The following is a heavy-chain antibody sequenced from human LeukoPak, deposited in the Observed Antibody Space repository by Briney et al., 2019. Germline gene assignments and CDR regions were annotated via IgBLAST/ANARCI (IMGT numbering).Heavy chain of an antibody. Sequence: SETLSLTXAVYGGSFSGYYWSWIRQPPGKGLEWIGEINHSGSTNYNPSLKSRVTISVDTSKNQFSLKLSSVTAADTAVYYCARSRYDSSGYDYWGQGTLVTVSS. D-gene: IGHD3-22*01. CDR3: ARSRYDSSGYDY. J-gene: IGHJ4*02. V-gene: IGHV4-34*01. CDR2: INHSGST. CDR1: GGSFSGYY.